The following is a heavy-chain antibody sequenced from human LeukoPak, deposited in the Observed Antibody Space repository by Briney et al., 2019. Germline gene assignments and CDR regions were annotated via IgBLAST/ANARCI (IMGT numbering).Heavy chain of an antibody. J-gene: IGHJ4*02. V-gene: IGHV4-39*07. CDR1: GGSISSSSYY. Sequence: PSETLSLTCTVSGGSISSSSYYWGWIRQPPGKGLEWIGSIYYSGSTYYNPSLKSRVTISVDTSKNQFSLKLSSVTAADTAVYYCARARMHHYYGSGSHYNVYYFDYWGQGTLVTVSS. CDR2: IYYSGST. CDR3: ARARMHHYYGSGSHYNVYYFDY. D-gene: IGHD3-10*01.